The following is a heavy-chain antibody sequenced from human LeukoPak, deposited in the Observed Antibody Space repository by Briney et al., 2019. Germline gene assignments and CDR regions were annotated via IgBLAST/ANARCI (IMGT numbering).Heavy chain of an antibody. CDR3: AKDKSGYTSGWFDY. CDR1: GFTFDDYA. CDR2: ISWNSGII. J-gene: IGHJ4*02. V-gene: IGHV3-9*01. D-gene: IGHD6-19*01. Sequence: PGRSLRLSCAASGFTFDDYAMHWVRQAPGKGLEWVSGISWNSGIIGYADSVKGRFTISRDNAKNSLYLQMNSLRAEDTALYYCAKDKSGYTSGWFDYWGQGTLVTVSS.